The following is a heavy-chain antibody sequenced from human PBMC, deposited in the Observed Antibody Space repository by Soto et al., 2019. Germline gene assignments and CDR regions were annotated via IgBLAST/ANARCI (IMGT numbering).Heavy chain of an antibody. CDR3: ARDDGGYCSGGSCHWFDP. D-gene: IGHD2-15*01. CDR1: GGTFSSYA. CDR2: IIPIFGTA. J-gene: IGHJ5*02. V-gene: IGHV1-69*13. Sequence: GASVKVSCKASGGTFSSYAISWVRQAPGQGLEWMGGIIPIFGTANYAQKFQGRVTITADESTSTAYMELSSLRSEDTAVYYCARDDGGYCSGGSCHWFDPWGQGTLVTVS.